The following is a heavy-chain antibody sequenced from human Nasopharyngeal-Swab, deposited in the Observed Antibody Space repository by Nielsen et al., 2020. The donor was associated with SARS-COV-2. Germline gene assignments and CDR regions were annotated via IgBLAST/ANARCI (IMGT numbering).Heavy chain of an antibody. Sequence: GGSLRLSCAASGFTVSSNYMSWVRQAPGKGLEWVSVIYSGGSTYYADSVKGRFTISRDNSKNTLYLQMNSPRAEDTAVYYCARESTTTWSGPYYYYGMDVWGQGTTVTVSS. CDR1: GFTVSSNY. J-gene: IGHJ6*02. D-gene: IGHD5/OR15-5a*01. CDR3: ARESTTTWSGPYYYYGMDV. CDR2: IYSGGST. V-gene: IGHV3-66*01.